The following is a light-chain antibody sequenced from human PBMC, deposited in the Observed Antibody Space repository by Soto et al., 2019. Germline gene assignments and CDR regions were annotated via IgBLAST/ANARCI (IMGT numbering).Light chain of an antibody. Sequence: EIVLTQSPGTLSLSPGDRATLSCWASQSVSGYLAWYQQKLVQPPRLLIYDAFNRAAGIPARFSGSGSGTDFTLTISSLEPEDFAIYYCQHRSDWPITFGQGTRLEIK. CDR1: QSVSGY. V-gene: IGKV3-11*01. CDR2: DAF. J-gene: IGKJ5*01. CDR3: QHRSDWPIT.